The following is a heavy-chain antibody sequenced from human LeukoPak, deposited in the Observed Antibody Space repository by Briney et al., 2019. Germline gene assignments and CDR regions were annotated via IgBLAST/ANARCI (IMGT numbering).Heavy chain of an antibody. J-gene: IGHJ4*02. CDR2: IGDSGEIE. CDR1: GLILRGHA. Sequence: GESLTLSCEASGLILRGHAMSWVRQAPGKGLEWVSGIGDSGEIERYADSVKGRLTISRDNFRNTVYLEMRSLRPEDTAVYYCAKGYSSGWTPFDYWGQGTQVTVSS. CDR3: AKGYSSGWTPFDY. V-gene: IGHV3-23*01. D-gene: IGHD6-19*01.